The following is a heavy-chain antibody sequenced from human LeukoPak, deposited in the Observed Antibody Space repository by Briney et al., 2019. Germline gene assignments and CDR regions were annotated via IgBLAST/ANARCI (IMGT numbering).Heavy chain of an antibody. Sequence: VKVSCKASGYTFTGHYMHWVRQAPGQGLGWMGWINPKNAGTNYAQKFQGRVTMNRHTSTGTVYMELSRLRSDDTAVYYCARSLYIAAAPGGFDYWGQGTLVTVSS. CDR2: INPKNAGT. CDR3: ARSLYIAAAPGGFDY. CDR1: GYTFTGHY. D-gene: IGHD6-13*01. J-gene: IGHJ4*02. V-gene: IGHV1-2*02.